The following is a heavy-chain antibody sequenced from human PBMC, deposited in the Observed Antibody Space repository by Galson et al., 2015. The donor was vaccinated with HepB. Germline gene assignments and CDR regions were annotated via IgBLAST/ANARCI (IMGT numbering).Heavy chain of an antibody. D-gene: IGHD1-26*01. CDR1: GYVFTGYY. Sequence: SVKVSCKASGYVFTGYYMHWVRQAPGQGLEWMGWINPKSGDTNYAGNFQGRVTVTRDTSVTTAYMEVTRLTSDDTAVYYCATSLGVRGGGGNLGYWGQGTLITVSS. V-gene: IGHV1-2*02. J-gene: IGHJ4*02. CDR2: INPKSGDT. CDR3: ATSLGVRGGGGNLGY.